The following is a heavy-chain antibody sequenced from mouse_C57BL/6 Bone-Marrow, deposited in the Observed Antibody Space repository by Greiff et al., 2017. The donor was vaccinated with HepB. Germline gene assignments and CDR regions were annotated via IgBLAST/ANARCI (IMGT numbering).Heavy chain of an antibody. Sequence: EVKLMESGAELVKPGASVKLSCTASGFNIKDYYMHWVKQRTEQGLEWIGRIDPEDGETKYAPKFQGKAPITADTSSNTAYLQLSSLTSEDTAVYYCAWIYYDDDGRTTDWYFDVWGTGTTVTVSS. CDR2: IDPEDGET. CDR3: AWIYYDDDGRTTDWYFDV. D-gene: IGHD2-4*01. CDR1: GFNIKDYY. J-gene: IGHJ1*03. V-gene: IGHV14-2*01.